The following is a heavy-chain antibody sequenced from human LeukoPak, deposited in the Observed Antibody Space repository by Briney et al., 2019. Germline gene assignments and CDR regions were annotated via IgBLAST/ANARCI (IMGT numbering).Heavy chain of an antibody. CDR3: ALAGYSYGKDY. V-gene: IGHV4-34*01. Sequence: SETLSLTCAVYGGSFSGYYWSWIRQPPGKGLEWIGEINHSGSTDYNPSLKSRVTISVDTSKNQFSLKLSSVTAADTAVYYCALAGYSYGKDYWGQGTLVTVSS. J-gene: IGHJ4*02. CDR1: GGSFSGYY. D-gene: IGHD5-18*01. CDR2: INHSGST.